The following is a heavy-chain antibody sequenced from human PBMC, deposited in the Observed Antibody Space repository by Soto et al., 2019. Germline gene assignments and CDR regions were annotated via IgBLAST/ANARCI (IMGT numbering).Heavy chain of an antibody. CDR1: VVSVSSGSYY. D-gene: IGHD3-10*01. Sequence: SETLSLTCTFSVVSVSSGSYYCSWIRQPPWKGLEWIGYIYSSGSTNYNPSLKSRVTISVDTSKNQFSMKLSSVTAADTAVYYCARGGIWFGEFDAFDIWGQGTMVIVSS. J-gene: IGHJ3*02. CDR2: IYSSGST. CDR3: ARGGIWFGEFDAFDI. V-gene: IGHV4-61*01.